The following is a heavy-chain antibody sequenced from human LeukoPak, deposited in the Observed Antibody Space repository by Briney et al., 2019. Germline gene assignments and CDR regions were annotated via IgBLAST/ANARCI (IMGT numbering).Heavy chain of an antibody. D-gene: IGHD3-16*02. V-gene: IGHV3-48*01. CDR1: GFTFSNYN. CDR3: ARDELSPYYYYMDV. J-gene: IGHJ6*03. Sequence: GGSLRLSCAASGFTFSNYNMHWVRQAPGKGLEWLSYITLSRTTIYYADSVKGRFTISRDNAKNSLYLQMNSLRAEDTAVYYCARDELSPYYYYMDVWGQGTLVTVSS. CDR2: ITLSRTTI.